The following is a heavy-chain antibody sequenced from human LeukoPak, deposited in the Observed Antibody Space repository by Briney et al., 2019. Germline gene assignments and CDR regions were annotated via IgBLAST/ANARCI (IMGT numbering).Heavy chain of an antibody. CDR2: ISGSGGST. J-gene: IGHJ4*02. Sequence: GGSLRLSCAASGFPVNKYEIHWVRQAPGKGLEWVSAISGSGGSTYYADSVKGRFTISRDNSKNTLYLQMNSLRAEDTAVYYCAKDRWAEYSYGTVFDYWGQGTLVTVSS. D-gene: IGHD5-18*01. CDR1: GFPVNKYE. CDR3: AKDRWAEYSYGTVFDY. V-gene: IGHV3-23*01.